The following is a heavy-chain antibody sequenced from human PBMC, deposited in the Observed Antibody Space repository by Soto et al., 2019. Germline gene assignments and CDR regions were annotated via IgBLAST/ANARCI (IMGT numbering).Heavy chain of an antibody. CDR3: LRDERHWNEFADQ. CDR2: ISQDGAIA. Sequence: VQLGESGGGLVQPGGSLRLSCAASGFAFGSYWMHWVRQAPGKGLVWVSRISQDGAIATQADSVKGRFPISRDKAKNTLFLQMNSLRADDTAVYYCLRDERHWNEFADQWGQGTLVTVSS. D-gene: IGHD1-1*01. V-gene: IGHV3-74*01. J-gene: IGHJ4*02. CDR1: GFAFGSYW.